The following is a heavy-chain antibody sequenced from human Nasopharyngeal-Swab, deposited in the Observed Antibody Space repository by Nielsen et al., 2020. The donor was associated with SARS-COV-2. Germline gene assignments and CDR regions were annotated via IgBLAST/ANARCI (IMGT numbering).Heavy chain of an antibody. Sequence: GSSLKISCVASGFTFSGYTMNWVRQAPGKGLEWISSISSTTPYIYYADSVKGRFTISRDNAKNSLYLQMNFLRVEDTAMYCCARDTGGPPNYFDPWGQGTLVTVSS. CDR1: GFTFSGYT. V-gene: IGHV3-21*01. J-gene: IGHJ5*02. CDR3: ARDTGGPPNYFDP. CDR2: ISSTTPYI. D-gene: IGHD1-7*01.